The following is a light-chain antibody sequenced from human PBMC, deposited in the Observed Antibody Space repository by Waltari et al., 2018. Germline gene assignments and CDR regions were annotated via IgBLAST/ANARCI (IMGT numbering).Light chain of an antibody. CDR3: CSYAGSSV. CDR1: SSDVGSYNL. V-gene: IGLV2-23*02. Sequence: QSALTQPASVSGSPGQSITISCTGTSSDVGSYNLVSWYQQHPGKAPKLMIYEVSKRPSRVSNRFSGSKSGNTASLTISGLQAEDEADYYCCSYAGSSVFGGGTKLTVL. J-gene: IGLJ3*02. CDR2: EVS.